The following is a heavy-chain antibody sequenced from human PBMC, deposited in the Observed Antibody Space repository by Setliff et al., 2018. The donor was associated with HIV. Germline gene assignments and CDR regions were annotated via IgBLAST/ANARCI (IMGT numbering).Heavy chain of an antibody. Sequence: GASVKVSCKASGGTFSSYAISWVRQAPGQGLEWMGGIIPIFGTANYAQKFQGRVTITTDESTSTAYMELSSLRSEDTAVYYCARASSGGSYSGYFDYWGQGTLVTVSS. V-gene: IGHV1-69*05. CDR2: IIPIFGTA. J-gene: IGHJ4*02. CDR3: ARASSGGSYSGYFDY. CDR1: GGTFSSYA. D-gene: IGHD1-26*01.